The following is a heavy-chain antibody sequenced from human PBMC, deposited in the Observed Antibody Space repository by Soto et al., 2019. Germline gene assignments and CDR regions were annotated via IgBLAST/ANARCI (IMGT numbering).Heavy chain of an antibody. V-gene: IGHV4-28*03. D-gene: IGHD2-2*01. CDR1: GYSISSSNW. J-gene: IGHJ3*02. CDR3: ARGDYAKAFDI. CDR2: ISYSGSP. Sequence: QEQLQESGPGLVKPSDTLFLICAVSGYSISSSNWLGWHRQTTGKALAWIGNISYSGSPYYNPPLKSRVTMSVDTSKNQFSLKLTSVTAVATAVYYCARGDYAKAFDICGQVTTVTVSS.